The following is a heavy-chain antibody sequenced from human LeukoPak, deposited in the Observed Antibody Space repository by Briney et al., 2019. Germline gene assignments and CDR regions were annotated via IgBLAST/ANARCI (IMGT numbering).Heavy chain of an antibody. CDR2: IIPIFGTA. V-gene: IGHV1-69*05. CDR3: ARDRVKTLNWFDP. Sequence: ASVKVSCKASGGTFSSYAISWVRQAPGQGLGWMGRIIPIFGTANYAQKFQGRVTITTDESTSTAYMELSSLRSEDTAVYYCARDRVKTLNWFDPWGQGTLVTVSS. D-gene: IGHD2-21*01. J-gene: IGHJ5*02. CDR1: GGTFSSYA.